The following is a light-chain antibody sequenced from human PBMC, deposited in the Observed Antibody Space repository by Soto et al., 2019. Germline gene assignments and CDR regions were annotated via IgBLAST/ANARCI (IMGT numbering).Light chain of an antibody. J-gene: IGKJ1*01. V-gene: IGKV1-5*01. CDR3: QQYNSYPWT. CDR2: DAS. CDR1: QSISGW. Sequence: IQMTQSPSTLSASVGDRVTITYRASQSISGWLAWYQQKPGKAPKLLIYDASSLESGVPSRFSGSGSGTEFTLTISSLQPDDFATYYCQQYNSYPWTFGQGTKVDIK.